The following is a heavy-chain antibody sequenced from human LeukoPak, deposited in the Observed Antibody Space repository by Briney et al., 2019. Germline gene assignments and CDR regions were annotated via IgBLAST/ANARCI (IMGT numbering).Heavy chain of an antibody. V-gene: IGHV3-23*01. CDR2: IIVSGAT. J-gene: IGHJ4*02. CDR3: AKGSVGNADFAS. CDR1: GLTFSSFS. Sequence: GGSLRFSCAASGLTFSSFSMTWVRQAPGKGLEWVSSIIVSGATYYADSVKGRFTISRDSFRGMLFLQMDSLRVEDTAVYFCAKGSVGNADFASWGQGALVTVSS.